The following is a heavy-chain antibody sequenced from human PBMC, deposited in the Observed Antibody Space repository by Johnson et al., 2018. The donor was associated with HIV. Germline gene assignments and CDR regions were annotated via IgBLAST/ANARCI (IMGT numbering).Heavy chain of an antibody. CDR1: GFTFSDYY. V-gene: IGHV3-30*02. CDR2: IQFDGTKK. Sequence: QVQLVESGGGLVKPGGSLRLSCAASGFTFSDYYMSWIRQAPGKGPEWLAFIQFDGTKKHYADSVKGRFTISRDNSKNTLYLQMSGLRVEDTAVYYCARVRASGWWSYPNDAFDIWCQGTMVTVSS. J-gene: IGHJ3*02. D-gene: IGHD3-16*02. CDR3: ARVRASGWWSYPNDAFDI.